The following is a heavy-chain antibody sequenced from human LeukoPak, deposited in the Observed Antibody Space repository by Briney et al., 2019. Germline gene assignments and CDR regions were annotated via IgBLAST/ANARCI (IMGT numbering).Heavy chain of an antibody. D-gene: IGHD1-26*01. CDR2: FDPEDGET. V-gene: IGHV1-24*01. J-gene: IGHJ4*02. Sequence: ASVKVSCKVSGYTLTELSMHWVRQAPGKGLEWMGGFDPEDGETIYAQKFQGRVTMTEDTSTDTAYMELSSLRSEDTAVYYCAIQKWELTQGGLPGQLDYWGQGTLVTVSS. CDR1: GYTLTELS. CDR3: AIQKWELTQGGLPGQLDY.